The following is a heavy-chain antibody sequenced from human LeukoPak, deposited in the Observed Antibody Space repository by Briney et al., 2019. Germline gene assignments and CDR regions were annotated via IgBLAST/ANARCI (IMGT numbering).Heavy chain of an antibody. J-gene: IGHJ4*02. Sequence: ASVKVSCKASGYAFTAYNIHWVRQAPGQGLEWMGWINPDSGGTNYAQKFQGRVTMTRDTSISTAYMELSRLTSDDAAVYYCARESDYRADYWGQGALVTVPS. CDR2: INPDSGGT. D-gene: IGHD4-17*01. V-gene: IGHV1-2*02. CDR3: ARESDYRADY. CDR1: GYAFTAYN.